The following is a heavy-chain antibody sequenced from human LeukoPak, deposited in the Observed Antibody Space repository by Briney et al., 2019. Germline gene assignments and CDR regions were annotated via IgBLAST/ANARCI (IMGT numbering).Heavy chain of an antibody. Sequence: GGSLRLSCAASGFTFSSYSMNWVRQAPGKGLEWVSYISSSSSTIYYADSVKGRFTISRDNSENTLYLQMNSLRGEDTAVYYCARDGYSGSYYRLYYFFMDVWGKGTTVTVSS. CDR3: ARDGYSGSYYRLYYFFMDV. D-gene: IGHD1-26*01. CDR1: GFTFSSYS. J-gene: IGHJ6*03. V-gene: IGHV3-48*01. CDR2: ISSSSSTI.